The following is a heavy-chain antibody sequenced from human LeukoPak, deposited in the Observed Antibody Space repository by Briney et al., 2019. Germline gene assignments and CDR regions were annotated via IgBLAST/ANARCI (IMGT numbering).Heavy chain of an antibody. CDR2: INPNSGGT. CDR1: GYTFTDYY. V-gene: IGHV1-2*02. D-gene: IGHD3-3*01. J-gene: IGHJ3*02. CDR3: ARCLLWENPAEDTFDI. Sequence: ASVKVSCKASGYTFTDYYMHRVRQAPGQGLEWMGWINPNSGGTNYAQKFQGRVTMTRDTSISTAYMELSRLRSDDTAIYYCARCLLWENPAEDTFDIWGQGTMVTVSS.